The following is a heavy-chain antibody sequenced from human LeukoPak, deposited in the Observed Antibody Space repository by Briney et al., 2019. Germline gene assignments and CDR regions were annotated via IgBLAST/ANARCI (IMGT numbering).Heavy chain of an antibody. CDR2: IYTSGST. CDR3: ARESKSYDGSGFYHDY. J-gene: IGHJ4*02. CDR1: GGSIRNYF. Sequence: SETLSLTCSVSGGSIRNYFWSWIRQPAGKGLEWIGRIYTSGSTDYNPSLRSRVTMSVDTSRNQFSLRLTSMTAADTAVYYCARESKSYDGSGFYHDYWGQGTLVSVTS. V-gene: IGHV4-4*07. D-gene: IGHD3-22*01.